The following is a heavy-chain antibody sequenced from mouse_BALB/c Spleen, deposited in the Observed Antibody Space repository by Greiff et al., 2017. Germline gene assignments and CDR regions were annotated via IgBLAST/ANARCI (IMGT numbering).Heavy chain of an antibody. CDR3: ARDQYGYDVYYAMDY. CDR2: INSNGGST. V-gene: IGHV5-6-3*01. Sequence: EVKLMESGGGLVQPGGSLKLSCAASGFTFSSYGMSWVRQTPDKRLELVATINSNGGSTYYPDSVKGRFTISRDNAKNTLYLQMSSLKSEDTAMYYCARDQYGYDVYYAMDYWGQGTSVTVSS. J-gene: IGHJ4*01. D-gene: IGHD2-2*01. CDR1: GFTFSSYG.